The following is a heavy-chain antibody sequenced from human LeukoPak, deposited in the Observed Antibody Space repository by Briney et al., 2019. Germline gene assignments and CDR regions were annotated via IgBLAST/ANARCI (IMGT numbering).Heavy chain of an antibody. CDR3: AGTYSSGWAVYYYYGMDV. CDR1: GGSFSGYY. Sequence: SETLSLTCAVYGGSFSGYYWSWIRQPPGKGLEWIGYIYYSGTTNYNPSLKSRVTISVDTSKNQVSLKLTSVTAADTAVYYCAGTYSSGWAVYYYYGMDVWGQGTTVSVSS. D-gene: IGHD6-19*01. CDR2: IYYSGTT. V-gene: IGHV4-59*01. J-gene: IGHJ6*02.